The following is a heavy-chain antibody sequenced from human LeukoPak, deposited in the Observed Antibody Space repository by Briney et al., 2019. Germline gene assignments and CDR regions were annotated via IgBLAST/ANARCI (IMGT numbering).Heavy chain of an antibody. J-gene: IGHJ4*02. D-gene: IGHD6-19*01. CDR3: AKDGHSSGWYKDS. Sequence: PGGSLRLSCAASGFTFSTYSMTWVRQAPGKGLEWGSAISGSGGSTYYADSVKGRFTISRDNSKNTLYLQMNSLRAEDTAVYYCAKDGHSSGWYKDSWGQGTLVTVSS. V-gene: IGHV3-23*01. CDR1: GFTFSTYS. CDR2: ISGSGGST.